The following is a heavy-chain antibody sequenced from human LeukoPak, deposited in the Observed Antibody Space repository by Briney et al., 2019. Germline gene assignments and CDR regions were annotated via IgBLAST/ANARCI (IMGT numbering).Heavy chain of an antibody. D-gene: IGHD5-18*01. V-gene: IGHV4-34*01. CDR3: ARIPDTAMGLFDY. CDR2: INHSGST. J-gene: IGHJ4*02. Sequence: SETLSLTCAVYGGSFSGYYWSWIRQPPGKGLERIGEINHSGSTNYNPSLKSRVTISVDTSKNQFSLKLSSVTAADTAVYYCARIPDTAMGLFDYWGQGTLVTVSS. CDR1: GGSFSGYY.